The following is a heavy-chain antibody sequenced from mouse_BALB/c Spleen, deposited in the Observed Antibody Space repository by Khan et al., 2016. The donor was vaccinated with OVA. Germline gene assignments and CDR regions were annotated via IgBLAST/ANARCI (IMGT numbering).Heavy chain of an antibody. CDR1: GYTFTNYG. CDR2: INTYTGEP. Sequence: QIQLVQSGPELKKPGETVKISCKASGYTFTNYGMNWVKQAPGKGLKWMGWINTYTGEPTYADDFKGRFVFSLETSATTAYLQINNLKNEDTATYFCARPPYFSYTLDYWGQGTSVTVSS. CDR3: ARPPYFSYTLDY. J-gene: IGHJ4*01. V-gene: IGHV9-3-1*01. D-gene: IGHD2-10*01.